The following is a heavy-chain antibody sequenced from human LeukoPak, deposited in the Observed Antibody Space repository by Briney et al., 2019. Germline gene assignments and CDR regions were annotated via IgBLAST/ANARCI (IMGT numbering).Heavy chain of an antibody. D-gene: IGHD3-22*01. Sequence: GGSLRLSCAASGFTFSSYGMHWVRQAPGKGLEWVAFIRYDGSNKYYADSVKGRFTISRDNSKNTLSLQMNSLRAEDTAVYYCAKDLYYDSSGYYYVDAFDFWGQGTMVTVSS. V-gene: IGHV3-30*02. CDR2: IRYDGSNK. CDR3: AKDLYYDSSGYYYVDAFDF. J-gene: IGHJ3*01. CDR1: GFTFSSYG.